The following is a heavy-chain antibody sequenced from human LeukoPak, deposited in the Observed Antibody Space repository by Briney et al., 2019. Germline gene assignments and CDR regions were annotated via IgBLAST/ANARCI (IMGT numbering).Heavy chain of an antibody. Sequence: PGGSLRLSVPPLDFLSGKAGRSGSGRVQGKGWNGFGGFKSKTDGGTTDYAAPVKGRFTISRDDSKNTLYLQMNSLKTEDTAVYYCTTDGRHSGYLWVDYWGQGTLVTVSS. CDR1: DFLSGKAG. J-gene: IGHJ4*02. V-gene: IGHV3-15*01. CDR2: FKSKTDGGTT. D-gene: IGHD5-12*01. CDR3: TTDGRHSGYLWVDY.